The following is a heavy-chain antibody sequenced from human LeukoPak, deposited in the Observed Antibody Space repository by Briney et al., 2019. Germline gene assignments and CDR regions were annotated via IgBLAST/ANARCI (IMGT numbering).Heavy chain of an antibody. V-gene: IGHV1-46*01. Sequence: ASVKVSCKASGYTFTSYYMHWVRQAPGQGLEWMGIINPSGGSTSYAQKFQGRVTMTRDTSISTAYMELSRLRSDDTAVYYCARPQRYCSSTSCSDDAFDIWGQGTMVTVSS. J-gene: IGHJ3*02. CDR3: ARPQRYCSSTSCSDDAFDI. CDR2: INPSGGST. D-gene: IGHD2-2*01. CDR1: GYTFTSYY.